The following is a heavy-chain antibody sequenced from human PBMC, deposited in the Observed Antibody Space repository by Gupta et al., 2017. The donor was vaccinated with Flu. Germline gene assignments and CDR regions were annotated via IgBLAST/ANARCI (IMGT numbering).Heavy chain of an antibody. J-gene: IGHJ5*02. V-gene: IGHV2-5*01. D-gene: IGHD6-6*01. CDR3: AHQHSSSGPLYWFDP. CDR2: IYWNDNK. Sequence: QITLKECGPTLVKPTPTLTLTCTFSGFSLSTSGVGVGWIRQPPGKALEWLALIYWNDNKYYSPSLKSRLTITNDTSKNQVVLTMTNMDPVDTATYYCAHQHSSSGPLYWFDPGGQGTLVTVSS. CDR1: GFSLSTSGVG.